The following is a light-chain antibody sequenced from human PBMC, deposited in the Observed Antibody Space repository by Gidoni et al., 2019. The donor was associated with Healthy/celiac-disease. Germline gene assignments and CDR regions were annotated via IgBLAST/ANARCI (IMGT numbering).Light chain of an antibody. CDR1: KLGDKY. V-gene: IGLV3-1*01. CDR3: QAWDSSTVV. Sequence: SYELPQPPSVSVSPGQTASITCPGDKLGDKYACWYQQKPGPSPVLVIYQDSKRPSGIPERFSGSNSGNTATLTISGTQAMDEADYYCQAWDSSTVVFGGGTKLTVL. CDR2: QDS. J-gene: IGLJ2*01.